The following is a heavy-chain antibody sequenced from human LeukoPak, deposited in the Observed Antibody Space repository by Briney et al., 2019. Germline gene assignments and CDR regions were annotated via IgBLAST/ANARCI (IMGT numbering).Heavy chain of an antibody. J-gene: IGHJ4*02. CDR1: GYTFTGHY. Sequence: ASVKVSCKASGYTFTGHYMHWVRQPPGQGLEWMGWINPNSGGTYYEQKFQGRVTMTRDTSISTVYMELSRLRFDDTAVYYCARAEGYSSSLEYWGQGALVTVSS. D-gene: IGHD6-13*01. CDR3: ARAEGYSSSLEY. CDR2: INPNSGGT. V-gene: IGHV1-2*02.